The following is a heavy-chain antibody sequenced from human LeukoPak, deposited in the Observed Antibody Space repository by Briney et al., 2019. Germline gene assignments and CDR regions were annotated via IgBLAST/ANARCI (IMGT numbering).Heavy chain of an antibody. CDR2: IYYIGST. D-gene: IGHD5-12*01. CDR1: GGSISSYY. CDR3: ARRGGYSALDY. Sequence: SETLSLTCTVSGGSISSYYWSWIRQPPGKGLEWIGYIYYIGSTNYNPSLKSRVTISVDTSKNQFSLKLSSVTAADTAVYYCARRGGYSALDYWGQGTLVTVSS. V-gene: IGHV4-59*08. J-gene: IGHJ4*02.